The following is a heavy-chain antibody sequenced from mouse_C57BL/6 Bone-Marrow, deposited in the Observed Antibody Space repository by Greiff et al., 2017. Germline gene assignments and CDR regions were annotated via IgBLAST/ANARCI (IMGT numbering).Heavy chain of an antibody. V-gene: IGHV1-82*01. Sequence: VKLQQSGPELVKPGASVKISCKASGYAFSSSWMNWVKQRPGKGLEWIGRIYPGDGDTNYNGKFKGKATLTADKSSSTAYMQLSSLTSEDSAVYFCASFITTVAAPYWGQGTTRTVSS. CDR2: IYPGDGDT. CDR3: ASFITTVAAPY. CDR1: GYAFSSSW. J-gene: IGHJ2*01. D-gene: IGHD1-1*01.